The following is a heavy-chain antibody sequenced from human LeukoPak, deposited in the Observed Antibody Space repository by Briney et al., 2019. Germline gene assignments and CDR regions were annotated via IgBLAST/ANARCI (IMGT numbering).Heavy chain of an antibody. D-gene: IGHD2-2*01. CDR2: IRGSSTTI. V-gene: IGHV3-48*01. J-gene: IGHJ4*02. CDR3: ARDARSHCGNDACYGPYFDY. Sequence: GGSLRLPCAASGFSFSTSSMSWVRQTPGKGLEWISYIRGSSTTIYYADSVKGRFTISRDNARNSLYLQMNDLRAEDTGVYFCARDARSHCGNDACYGPYFDYWGQGSLVTVSS. CDR1: GFSFSTSS.